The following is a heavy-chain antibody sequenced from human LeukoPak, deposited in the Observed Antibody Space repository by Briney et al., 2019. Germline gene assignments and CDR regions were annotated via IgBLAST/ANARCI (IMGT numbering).Heavy chain of an antibody. J-gene: IGHJ6*02. Sequence: GGSLRLSCAASGFTFSSYWMSWVRQAPGKGLEWVANIKQDGSEKYYVDSVKGRFTISRDNAKNSLYLQMNSLRAEDTAVYYCERLYPGLVSRGSQYYYYYGMDVWGQGTTVTVSS. CDR2: IKQDGSEK. CDR1: GFTFSSYW. D-gene: IGHD3/OR15-3a*01. V-gene: IGHV3-7*01. CDR3: ERLYPGLVSRGSQYYYYYGMDV.